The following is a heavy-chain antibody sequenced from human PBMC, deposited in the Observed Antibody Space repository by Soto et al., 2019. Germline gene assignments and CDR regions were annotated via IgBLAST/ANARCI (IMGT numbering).Heavy chain of an antibody. D-gene: IGHD6-13*01. J-gene: IGHJ5*02. CDR2: ISGSGGST. CDR1: GFTFSSYA. CDR3: AKAQGSSWYGGWFDP. V-gene: IGHV3-23*01. Sequence: EVQLLESGGGLVQPGGSPRLSCAASGFTFSSYAMSWVRQAPGKGLEWVSAISGSGGSTYYADSVKGRFTISRDNSKNTLYLQMNSLRAEDTAVYYCAKAQGSSWYGGWFDPWGQGTLVTVSS.